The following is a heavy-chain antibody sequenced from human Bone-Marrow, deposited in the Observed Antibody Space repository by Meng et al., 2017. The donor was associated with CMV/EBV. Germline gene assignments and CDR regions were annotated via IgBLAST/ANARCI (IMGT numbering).Heavy chain of an antibody. CDR1: GFTFSSYS. V-gene: IGHV3-48*04. J-gene: IGHJ6*02. D-gene: IGHD3-3*01. Sequence: GGSLRLSCAASGFTFSSYSMNWVRQAPGKGLEWVSYISSSSSTIYYADSVKGRFTISRDNAKNSLYLQMNSLRAEDTAVYYCAREGYDFWSSYYYYGMDVWGQGTTVTVSS. CDR3: AREGYDFWSSYYYYGMDV. CDR2: ISSSSSTI.